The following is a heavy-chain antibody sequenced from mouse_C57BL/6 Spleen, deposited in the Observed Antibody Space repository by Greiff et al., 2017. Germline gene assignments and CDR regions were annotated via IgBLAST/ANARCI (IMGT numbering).Heavy chain of an antibody. CDR1: GYTFTSYW. CDR2: IDPTSGGT. D-gene: IGHD2-1*01. J-gene: IGHJ3*01. V-gene: IGHV1-72*01. CDR3: AREGIYYGSYVAWFAY. Sequence: QVQLQQPGAELVKPGASVKLSCKASGYTFTSYWMHWVKQRPGRGLEWIGRIDPTSGGTKYNEKFKSKATLTVDKPSSTAYMQLSSLTSEDSAVYYCAREGIYYGSYVAWFAYWGQGTLVTVSA.